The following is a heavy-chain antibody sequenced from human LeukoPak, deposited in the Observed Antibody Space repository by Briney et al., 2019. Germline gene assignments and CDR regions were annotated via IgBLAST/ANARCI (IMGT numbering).Heavy chain of an antibody. V-gene: IGHV3-48*01. CDR3: ARDLGQYYDTSDNWFDP. CDR1: GFTFSSYS. J-gene: IGHJ5*02. CDR2: ISSSSSTI. Sequence: GGSLRLSCAASGFTFSSYSMNWVRQAPGKGLEGVSYISSSSSTIYYADSVRGRFTISRDNAKNSLYLQMNSLRAEDTAVYYCARDLGQYYDTSDNWFDPWGQGTLVTVPS. D-gene: IGHD3-22*01.